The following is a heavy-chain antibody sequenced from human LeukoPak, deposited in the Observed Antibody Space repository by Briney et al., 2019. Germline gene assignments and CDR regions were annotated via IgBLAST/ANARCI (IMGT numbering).Heavy chain of an antibody. CDR1: GITFSTYA. Sequence: SGGSLRLSCAASGITFSTYAVSWVRQAPGKGLEWVSSISGSGGSTNYADSVKGRFTISRDNSKNTLYLQMNSLRAEDTAVYYCARGIKNVLRYFDWLRGWGPSYYMDVWGKGTTVTISS. D-gene: IGHD3-9*01. CDR3: ARGIKNVLRYFDWLRGWGPSYYMDV. J-gene: IGHJ6*03. CDR2: ISGSGGST. V-gene: IGHV3-23*01.